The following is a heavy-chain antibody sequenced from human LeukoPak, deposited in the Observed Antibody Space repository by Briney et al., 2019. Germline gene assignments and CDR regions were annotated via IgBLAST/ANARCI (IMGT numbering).Heavy chain of an antibody. CDR2: IYYSGST. CDR3: ARSHRDGYNYFDY. J-gene: IGHJ4*02. D-gene: IGHD5-24*01. Sequence: PSETLSLTCTVSGGSISSYYWSWIRQPPGKGLEWIGYIYYSGSTNYNPSLKSRVAISVDTSKNQFSLKLSSVTAADTAVYYCARSHRDGYNYFDYWGQGTLVTVSS. V-gene: IGHV4-59*08. CDR1: GGSISSYY.